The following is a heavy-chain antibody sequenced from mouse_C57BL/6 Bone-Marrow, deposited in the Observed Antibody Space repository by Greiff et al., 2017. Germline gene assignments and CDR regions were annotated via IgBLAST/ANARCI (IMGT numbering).Heavy chain of an antibody. V-gene: IGHV5-9-1*02. CDR1: GFTFSSYA. J-gene: IGHJ2*01. CDR3: TRGGDYGQGFDY. Sequence: EVKLMESGAGLVKPGGSLKLSCAASGFTFSSYAMSWVRQTPEKRLEWVAYISSGGDYIYYADTVKGRFTISRDNARNTLYLQMSSLKSEDTAMYYCTRGGDYGQGFDYWGQGTTLTVSS. CDR2: ISSGGDYI. D-gene: IGHD1-1*01.